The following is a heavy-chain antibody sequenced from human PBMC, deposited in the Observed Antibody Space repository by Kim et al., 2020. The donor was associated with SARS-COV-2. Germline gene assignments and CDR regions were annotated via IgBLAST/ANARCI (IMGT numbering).Heavy chain of an antibody. V-gene: IGHV1-3*01. CDR2: INAGNGNT. D-gene: IGHD1-26*01. Sequence: ASVKVSCKASGYTFTSYAMHWVRQAPGQRLEWMGWINAGNGNTKYSQKFQGRVTITRDTSASTAYMELSSLRSEDTAVYYCARETSIPGSYFQGVAYFDYWGQGTLVTVSS. CDR1: GYTFTSYA. J-gene: IGHJ4*02. CDR3: ARETSIPGSYFQGVAYFDY.